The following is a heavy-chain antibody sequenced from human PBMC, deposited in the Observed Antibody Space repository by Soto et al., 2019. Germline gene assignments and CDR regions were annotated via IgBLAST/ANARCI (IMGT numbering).Heavy chain of an antibody. V-gene: IGHV4-39*01. CDR3: ARVIAAAFDY. J-gene: IGHJ4*02. CDR2: IYYSGST. CDR1: GGSIRSSRYY. D-gene: IGHD6-13*01. Sequence: QLQLQESGPGLVKPSETLSLTCTVSGGSIRSSRYYWGWIRQPPGKGLEWIGSIYYSGSTYYNPSLKSRVTIAVDTSKNQFSLKLSSVTAADTAVYYCARVIAAAFDYWGQGTLVTVSS.